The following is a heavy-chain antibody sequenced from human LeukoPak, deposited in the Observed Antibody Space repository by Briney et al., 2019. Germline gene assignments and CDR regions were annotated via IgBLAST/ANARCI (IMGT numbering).Heavy chain of an antibody. V-gene: IGHV4-4*07. D-gene: IGHD2-15*01. CDR1: GDSISTYY. J-gene: IGHJ4*02. CDR3: ARGSSGARFDY. CDR2: IHTSGSS. Sequence: SETLSLTYTVSGDSISTYYWSWIRQPAGKGLEWIGRIHTSGSSNYNPSLKSRVTMSLDTSKNQFSLKLTSVTAADTAVYYCARGSSGARFDYWGQGTLVTVSS.